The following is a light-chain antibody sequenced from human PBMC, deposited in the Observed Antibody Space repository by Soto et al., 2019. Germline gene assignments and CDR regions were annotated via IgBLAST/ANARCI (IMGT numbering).Light chain of an antibody. CDR2: GAA. CDR3: QQSYNIQALT. Sequence: DIQMTQSPSSLSASVGDRVAITCRASQNIRNYLNWYQQKPWKAPKVLIYGAASLQSGVPSRFSGSGSGTNFTPTINSLQPEDYATYYCQQSYNIQALTFGGGTKVDIK. CDR1: QNIRNY. J-gene: IGKJ4*01. V-gene: IGKV1-39*01.